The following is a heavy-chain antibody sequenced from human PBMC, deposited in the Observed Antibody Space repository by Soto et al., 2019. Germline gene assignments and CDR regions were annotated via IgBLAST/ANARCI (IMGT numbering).Heavy chain of an antibody. J-gene: IGHJ6*02. V-gene: IGHV3-33*01. Sequence: QVQLVESGGGVVQPGRSLRLSCAASGFTFSTYGMHWVRQAPGKGLEWVAVIWYDGSHKYYMDSVKGRFTISRDNSKNTLYLQMNSLRAADTAVYYCARGGSTWTYYYYCALDVWGQGTTVTVSS. CDR2: IWYDGSHK. CDR1: GFTFSTYG. D-gene: IGHD2-2*01. CDR3: ARGGSTWTYYYYCALDV.